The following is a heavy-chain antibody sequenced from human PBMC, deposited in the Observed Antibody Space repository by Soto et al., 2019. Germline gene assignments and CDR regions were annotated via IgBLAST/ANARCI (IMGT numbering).Heavy chain of an antibody. CDR1: GGSFSGYY. J-gene: IGHJ5*02. CDR2: INHSGST. Sequence: SETLSLTCAVYGGSFSGYYWSWIRQPAGKGLEWIGEINHSGSTNYNPSLKSRVTISVDTSKNQFSLKLSSVTAADTAVYYCARPRPRAVAGTNWFDPWGQGTLVTVSS. V-gene: IGHV4-34*01. D-gene: IGHD6-19*01. CDR3: ARPRPRAVAGTNWFDP.